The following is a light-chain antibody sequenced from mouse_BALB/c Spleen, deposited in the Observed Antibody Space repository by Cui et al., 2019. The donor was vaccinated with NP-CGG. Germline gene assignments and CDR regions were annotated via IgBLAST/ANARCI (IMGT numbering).Light chain of an antibody. J-gene: IGLJ1*01. V-gene: IGLV1*01. Sequence: QTVLTLESALTTSPGETVTLICRSSTGAVTTSNYANWVQEKPDHLFTGLIGGTNNRAPGVPARFSGSLIGDKAALTITRAQTEDEAIYFCALWYSNHWVFGGGTKLTVL. CDR2: GTN. CDR3: ALWYSNHWV. CDR1: TGAVTTSNY.